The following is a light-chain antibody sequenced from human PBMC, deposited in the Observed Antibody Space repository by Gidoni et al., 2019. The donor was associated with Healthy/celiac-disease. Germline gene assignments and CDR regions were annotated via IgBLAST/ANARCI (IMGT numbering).Light chain of an antibody. V-gene: IGKV3-11*01. CDR3: QQRSNWPLT. J-gene: IGKJ4*01. CDR2: DAS. Sequence: EIVLTQSPATLSLSPGERATLSCRASQSVSSYLAWYQQKPGQAPRLLIYDASNRATGIPARFSGSRSGTDFTLTISSLEPEDFAVYYCQQRSNWPLTFXGXTKVXIK. CDR1: QSVSSY.